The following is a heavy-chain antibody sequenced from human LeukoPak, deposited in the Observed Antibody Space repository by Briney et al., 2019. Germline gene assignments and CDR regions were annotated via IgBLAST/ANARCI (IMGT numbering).Heavy chain of an antibody. Sequence: GGSLRLSCAASGFTFSSYAMSWVRQAPGKGLEWVSAISGSGGSTYYADSVKGRFTISRDNSKNTLYLQMNSLRAGDTAVYYCAKDIVVVPAAIRHDAFDIWGQGTMVTVSS. J-gene: IGHJ3*02. CDR1: GFTFSSYA. V-gene: IGHV3-23*01. CDR3: AKDIVVVPAAIRHDAFDI. CDR2: ISGSGGST. D-gene: IGHD2-2*01.